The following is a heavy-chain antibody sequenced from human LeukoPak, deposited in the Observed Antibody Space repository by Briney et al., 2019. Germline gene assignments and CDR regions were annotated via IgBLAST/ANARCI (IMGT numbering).Heavy chain of an antibody. CDR2: INHSGST. V-gene: IGHV4-34*01. D-gene: IGHD3-22*01. CDR3: ARELYYYDSSGYYPFDY. J-gene: IGHJ4*02. Sequence: PSETLSLTCAVYGGSCSGYYWSWIRQPPGKGLEWIGEINHSGSTNYNPSLKSRVTISVDTSKNQFSLKLSSVTAADTAVYYCARELYYYDSSGYYPFDYWGQGTLVTVSS. CDR1: GGSCSGYY.